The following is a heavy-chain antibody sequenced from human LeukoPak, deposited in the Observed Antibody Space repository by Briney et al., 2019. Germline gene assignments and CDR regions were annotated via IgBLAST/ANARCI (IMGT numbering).Heavy chain of an antibody. D-gene: IGHD4-17*01. CDR1: GGSFSGYY. V-gene: IGHV4-34*01. CDR2: INHSGST. Sequence: SETLSLTCAVYGGSFSGYYWSWIRQPPGKGLEWIGEINHSGSTNYNPSLKSRVTISVDTSKNQFSLKLSSVTAADTAVYYCASDMTTGFPDDYWGQGTLVTVSS. J-gene: IGHJ4*02. CDR3: ASDMTTGFPDDY.